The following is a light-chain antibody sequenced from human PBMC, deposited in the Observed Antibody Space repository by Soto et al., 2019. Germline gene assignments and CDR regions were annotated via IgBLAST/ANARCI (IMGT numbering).Light chain of an antibody. CDR2: WAS. CDR1: QSVLYSPNNKNY. V-gene: IGKV4-1*01. Sequence: DIVMTQSPDSLAVSLGERATINCKSSQSVLYSPNNKNYLAWYQQKPGQPPKLLIYWASARESGVPDRFSGSGSGTDFTLTISSLQAEDVAIYYCQQYYGPPLTFGGGTKVEIK. J-gene: IGKJ4*01. CDR3: QQYYGPPLT.